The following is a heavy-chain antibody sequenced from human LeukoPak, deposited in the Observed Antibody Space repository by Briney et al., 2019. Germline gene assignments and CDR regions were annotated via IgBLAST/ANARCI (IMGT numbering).Heavy chain of an antibody. CDR2: ISYDGSNK. CDR3: ARDPTPTKTKYSSGWYAGY. CDR1: GFTFSSYG. Sequence: GGSLRLSCSASGFTFSSYGMHWVRQAPGKGLEWVAVISYDGSNKFYADSVKGRFTISRDNSKNTLYLQMNSLRAEDTAVYYCARDPTPTKTKYSSGWYAGYWGQGTLVTVSS. V-gene: IGHV3-30*03. J-gene: IGHJ4*02. D-gene: IGHD6-19*01.